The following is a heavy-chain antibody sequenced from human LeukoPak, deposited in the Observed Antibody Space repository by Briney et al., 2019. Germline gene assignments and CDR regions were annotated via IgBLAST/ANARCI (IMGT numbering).Heavy chain of an antibody. CDR2: VNWNGGST. J-gene: IGHJ4*02. Sequence: LSGGSLRLSCAASGFAFDDYGMTWVRQAPGKGLEWVSGVNWNGGSTGYADSVKGRFTISRDNAKNSLYLQMNSLRAEDTALYYCARRASTERGHSYGLDYWGQGTLVTVSS. CDR1: GFAFDDYG. V-gene: IGHV3-20*04. CDR3: ARRASTERGHSYGLDY. D-gene: IGHD5-18*01.